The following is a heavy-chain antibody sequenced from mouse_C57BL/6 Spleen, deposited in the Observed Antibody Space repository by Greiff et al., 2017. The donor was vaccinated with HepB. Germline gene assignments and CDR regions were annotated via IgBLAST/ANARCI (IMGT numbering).Heavy chain of an antibody. J-gene: IGHJ3*01. CDR2: IYPRSGNT. V-gene: IGHV1-81*01. Sequence: QVQLKESGAELARPGASVKLSCKASGYTFTSYGISWVKQRTGQGLEWIGEIYPRSGNTYYNEKFKGKATLTADKSSSTAYMELRSLTSEDSAVYFCARQYYGSSEAYWGQGTLVTVSA. CDR3: ARQYYGSSEAY. D-gene: IGHD1-1*01. CDR1: GYTFTSYG.